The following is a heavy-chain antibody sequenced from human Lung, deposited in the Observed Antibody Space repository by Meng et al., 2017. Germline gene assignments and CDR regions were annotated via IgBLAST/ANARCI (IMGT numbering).Heavy chain of an antibody. D-gene: IGHD3-3*01. Sequence: ASVQGRWKLGGTLSLAVAPLGGSSDSRNWGGWGRQFPGKGLEWIGEIYHSGRTNYNPSLESRVTISLDKSQNHFSLKVKSVTAADTAVYYCVRGGQDQAYYDFWSGPFDPWGQGTLVTVSS. V-gene: IGHV4-4*02. CDR3: VRGGQDQAYYDFWSGPFDP. J-gene: IGHJ5*02. CDR1: GGSSDSRNW. CDR2: IYHSGRT.